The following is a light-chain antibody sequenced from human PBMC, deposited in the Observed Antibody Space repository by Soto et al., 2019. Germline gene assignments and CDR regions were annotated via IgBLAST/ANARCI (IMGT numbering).Light chain of an antibody. V-gene: IGKV1-5*03. CDR2: KAS. CDR3: QQYNSYPWT. CDR1: QTISTW. J-gene: IGKJ1*01. Sequence: IQMTQSPSTLSASVGDRVTFTCRASQTISTWLAWYQQKPGEAPKLLIYKASTLEVGVPSRFSASGSGTEFTLTINTLPPADFATYYCQQYNSYPWTFGQGTKV.